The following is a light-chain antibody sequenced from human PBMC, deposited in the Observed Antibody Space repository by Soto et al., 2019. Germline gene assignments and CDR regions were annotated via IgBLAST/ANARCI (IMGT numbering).Light chain of an antibody. Sequence: EIVLTQSPATLSLSPGERATLSCRASQSVSSYLAWYQQMPGQAPRLLIYDASNRATGIPARFSGSGSGTDFTLTISSLEPEDFAVYYCQQRSNWVSFGGGTKVEIK. CDR1: QSVSSY. J-gene: IGKJ4*01. CDR3: QQRSNWVS. V-gene: IGKV3-11*01. CDR2: DAS.